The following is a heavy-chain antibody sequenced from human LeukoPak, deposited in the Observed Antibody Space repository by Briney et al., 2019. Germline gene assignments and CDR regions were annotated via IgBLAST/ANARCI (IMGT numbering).Heavy chain of an antibody. V-gene: IGHV3-23*01. Sequence: GGSLRLSCAASGFTFSSYAMSWVRQAPGKGLEWVSAISGSGGNTYYADSVKGRFTISRDNSKNTLYLQMNSLRAEDTAVYYCARSDVLLWFGELDGGAFDIWGQGIMVTVSS. CDR1: GFTFSSYA. CDR3: ARSDVLLWFGELDGGAFDI. D-gene: IGHD3-10*01. CDR2: ISGSGGNT. J-gene: IGHJ3*02.